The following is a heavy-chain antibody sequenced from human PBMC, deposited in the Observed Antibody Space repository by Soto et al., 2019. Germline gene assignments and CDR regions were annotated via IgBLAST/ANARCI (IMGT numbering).Heavy chain of an antibody. Sequence: QTGGSLRLSCAASGFTLTSYDMTWVRQAPGKGLEWISHISTGRTAIYYADSVKGRFTISRDHAENSLFLHMHSLRDEDTAVYYCARVSARHFDFWGRGTLVTVSS. CDR3: ARVSARHFDF. J-gene: IGHJ4*02. V-gene: IGHV3-48*02. D-gene: IGHD6-25*01. CDR2: ISTGRTAI. CDR1: GFTLTSYD.